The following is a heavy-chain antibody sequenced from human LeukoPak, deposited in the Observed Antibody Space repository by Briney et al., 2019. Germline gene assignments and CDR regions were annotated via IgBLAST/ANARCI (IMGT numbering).Heavy chain of an antibody. J-gene: IGHJ4*02. D-gene: IGHD3-16*01. V-gene: IGHV3-23*01. CDR2: ISGGGNST. Sequence: GGSLRRSCEASGFTFNTYGMNWVRQAPGKGLEWVSGISGGGNSTYYADSVKGRLTISRDNSKNTLYLQMNSLRAEDTAVYYCAKHGPGGYFDYWGQGTLVTVSS. CDR3: AKHGPGGYFDY. CDR1: GFTFNTYG.